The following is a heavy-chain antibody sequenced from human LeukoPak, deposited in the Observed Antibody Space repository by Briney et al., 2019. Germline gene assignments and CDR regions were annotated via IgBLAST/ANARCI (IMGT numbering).Heavy chain of an antibody. CDR3: ARALTTYYYDSSGLFAFDI. D-gene: IGHD3-22*01. V-gene: IGHV1-69*05. J-gene: IGHJ3*02. CDR1: GGTFSSYA. CDR2: IIPIFGTA. Sequence: GASVKVSCKASGGTFSSYAISWVRQAPGQGLEWMGGIIPIFGTANYAQKFQGRATITTDESTSTAYMELSSLRSEDTAVYYCARALTTYYYDSSGLFAFDIWGQGTMVTVSS.